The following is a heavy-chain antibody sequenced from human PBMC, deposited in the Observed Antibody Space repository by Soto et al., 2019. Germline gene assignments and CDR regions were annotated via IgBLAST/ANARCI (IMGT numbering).Heavy chain of an antibody. CDR3: AKVDYGGNSGYYYYGMDV. D-gene: IGHD4-17*01. V-gene: IGHV5-51*01. CDR1: GYSFTSYW. Sequence: GESLKISCKGSGYSFTSYWIGWVRQMPGKGLEWMGIIYPGDSDTRYSPSFQGRVTISADKSISTAYLQWSSLKASDTAMYYCAKVDYGGNSGYYYYGMDVWGQGTTVTVSS. J-gene: IGHJ6*02. CDR2: IYPGDSDT.